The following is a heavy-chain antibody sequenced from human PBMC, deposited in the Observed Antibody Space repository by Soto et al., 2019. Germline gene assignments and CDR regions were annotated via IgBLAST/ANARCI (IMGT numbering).Heavy chain of an antibody. Sequence: VQLRESGPGLVKPSQTLSLTCTVSGDSISSGNKYWSWIRQPPGKGLEWIGYVFSSGTTYYNPSLTRRIATSLDATDNEHFLIFASATYADAAVYYYAIVLPPFYYYYAMNVWCQEGTVTIFS. CDR3: AIVLPPFYYYYAMNV. V-gene: IGHV4-30-4*01. J-gene: IGHJ6*02. CDR2: VFSSGTT. D-gene: IGHD2-8*02. CDR1: GDSISSGNKY.